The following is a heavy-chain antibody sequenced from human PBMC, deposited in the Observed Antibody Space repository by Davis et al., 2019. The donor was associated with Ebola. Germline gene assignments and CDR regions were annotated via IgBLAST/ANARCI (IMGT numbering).Heavy chain of an antibody. V-gene: IGHV1-46*01. CDR2: INPNNGNT. CDR3: MREDDGY. CDR1: GYIFTSYY. J-gene: IGHJ4*02. D-gene: IGHD3-16*01. Sequence: ASVKVSCKASGYIFTSYYMHWLRHASGPGLEWMGIINPNNGNTSYAQNFQGRVTMTSDTSTSTVYMELSSLKSEETAIVYCMREDDGYWGKGTLVIVSS.